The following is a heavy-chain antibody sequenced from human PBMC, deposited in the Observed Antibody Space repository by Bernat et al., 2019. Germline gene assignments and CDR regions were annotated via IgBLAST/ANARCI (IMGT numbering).Heavy chain of an antibody. CDR2: IIPIFGTA. J-gene: IGHJ6*02. Sequence: QVQLVQSGAEVKKPGSSVKVSCKASGGTFSSYAISWVRQAPGQGLEWMVGIIPIFGTANYAQKFQGRVTITADNSTSTAYMELSSLRSEDTAVYYCARDQEGSSGGYYGMDVWGQGTTVTVSS. CDR3: ARDQEGSSGGYYGMDV. D-gene: IGHD2-15*01. CDR1: GGTFSSYA. V-gene: IGHV1-69*06.